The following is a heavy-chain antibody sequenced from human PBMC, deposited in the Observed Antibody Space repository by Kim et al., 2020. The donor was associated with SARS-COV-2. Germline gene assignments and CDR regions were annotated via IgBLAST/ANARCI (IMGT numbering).Heavy chain of an antibody. D-gene: IGHD6-13*01. Sequence: ASVKVSCKASGYTFTSYAMNWVRQAPGQGLEWMGWINTNTGNPTYAQGFTGRFVFSLDTSVSTAYLQISSLKAEDTAVYYCARDRRIAAAGTLCWFDPWGQGTLVTVSS. CDR1: GYTFTSYA. V-gene: IGHV7-4-1*02. J-gene: IGHJ5*02. CDR2: INTNTGNP. CDR3: ARDRRIAAAGTLCWFDP.